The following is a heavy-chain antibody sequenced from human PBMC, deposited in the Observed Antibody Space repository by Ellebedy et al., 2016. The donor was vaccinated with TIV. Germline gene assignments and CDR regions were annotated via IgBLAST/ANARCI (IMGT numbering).Heavy chain of an antibody. V-gene: IGHV1-2*02. CDR1: TYTFTGYH. D-gene: IGHD3-9*01. CDR2: INPDGGGT. J-gene: IGHJ3*02. CDR3: ARGYDTTGYYNSQDNVFDM. Sequence: ASVKVSXXTSTYTFTGYHVHWVRQDPEEGLEWMGWINPDGGGTNYAQKFQGRVTMTRDTSITTTYMELSSLRPDDTAMYYCARGYDTTGYYNSQDNVFDMWGQGTMVIVSS.